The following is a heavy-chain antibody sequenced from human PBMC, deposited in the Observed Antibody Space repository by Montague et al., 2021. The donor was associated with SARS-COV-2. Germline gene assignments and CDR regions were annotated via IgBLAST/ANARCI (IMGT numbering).Heavy chain of an antibody. D-gene: IGHD6-13*01. CDR2: LYYSGYD. CDR1: ASSISPCGYY. J-gene: IGHJ4*02. Sequence: SETLSLTCTVSASSISPCGYYLGRTRQPPAKGPEWIASLYYSGYDYYNPSPKSRVTISDDTSKSQFSLKLNAVTAADTAVYYCARLLLPATGSLNGFYFDFWGQGALVTVAS. CDR3: ARLLLPATGSLNGFYFDF. V-gene: IGHV4-39*01.